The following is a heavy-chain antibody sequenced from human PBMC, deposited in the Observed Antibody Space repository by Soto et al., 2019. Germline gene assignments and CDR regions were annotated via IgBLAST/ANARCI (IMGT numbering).Heavy chain of an antibody. V-gene: IGHV4-39*01. CDR2: IYYSGIT. J-gene: IGHJ4*02. CDR1: GVSISNSSYY. Sequence: WETLSLTCTVSGVSISNSSYYWGWIRRPPGKGLEWIGTIYYSGITYYNPSLKSRVTISVDTSKNQFSLKLTSVTAADTAVYYCARHGSNWGQGTLVTVSS. CDR3: ARHGSN.